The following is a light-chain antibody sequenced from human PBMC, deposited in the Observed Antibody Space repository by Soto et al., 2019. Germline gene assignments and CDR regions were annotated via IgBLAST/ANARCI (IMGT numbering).Light chain of an antibody. Sequence: QSVLTQPRSVSGSLGQSVTISCTGTSSDIGAYNYVSWYQHHPGKAPRLMIYDVTKRPSGVPDHFSGSKSGNTAFLTISGLQTEDEADYYCCSYAGSDTYVVFGGGTQLTVL. CDR2: DVT. CDR1: SSDIGAYNY. CDR3: CSYAGSDTYVV. V-gene: IGLV2-11*01. J-gene: IGLJ2*01.